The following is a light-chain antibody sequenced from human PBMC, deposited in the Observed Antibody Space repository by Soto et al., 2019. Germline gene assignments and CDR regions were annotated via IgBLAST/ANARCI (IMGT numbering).Light chain of an antibody. CDR3: QSYDSSLSADYV. J-gene: IGLJ1*01. Sequence: QSVLTQPPSVSAAPGQKVTISCSGSSSNIGGNSVSWYQQLTGTAPKLLIYDDNKRPSGIPDRFSGSKSGTSATLGITGFQTGDEADYYCQSYDSSLSADYVFGTGTNVTVL. V-gene: IGLV1-51*01. CDR1: SSNIGGNS. CDR2: DDN.